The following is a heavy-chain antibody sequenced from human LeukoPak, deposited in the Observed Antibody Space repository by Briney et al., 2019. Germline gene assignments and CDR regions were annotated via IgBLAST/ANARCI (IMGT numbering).Heavy chain of an antibody. J-gene: IGHJ6*02. CDR3: AGPPQWLVPKYYYGMDV. CDR2: IIPIFGTA. D-gene: IGHD6-19*01. CDR1: GDTFSSYA. Sequence: SVKVSCKASGDTFSSYAISWVRQAPGQGLEWMGGIIPIFGTANYAQKFQGRVTITADESTSTAYMELSSLRSEDTAVYYCAGPPQWLVPKYYYGMDVWGQGTTVTVSS. V-gene: IGHV1-69*13.